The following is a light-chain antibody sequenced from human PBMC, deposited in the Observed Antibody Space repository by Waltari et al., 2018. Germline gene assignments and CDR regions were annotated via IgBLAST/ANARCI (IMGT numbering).Light chain of an antibody. V-gene: IGLV2-14*03. CDR3: NSFTSSNTVI. CDR1: SSDIGRYNY. Sequence: QSALTQPASVSGSPGQSITISCTGTSSDIGRYNYVSWFQQHPGKAPKLMIHDVRKLPLGVFNRFSGSKSDYTASLTISGLQAEDEAVYFCNSFTSSNTVIFGGGTKLTV. CDR2: DVR. J-gene: IGLJ2*01.